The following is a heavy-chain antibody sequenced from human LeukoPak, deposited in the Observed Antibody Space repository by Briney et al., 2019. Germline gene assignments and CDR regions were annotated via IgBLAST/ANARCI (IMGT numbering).Heavy chain of an antibody. V-gene: IGHV4-4*07. D-gene: IGHD6-13*01. Sequence: SETLSLTCTVSGGSLSSYYWSWIRQPAGKGLEWIGRIYTSGSTNYNPSLKSRVTMSVDTSKNQFSLKLSSVTAADRAVYYCASLGSAAGDYWGQGTLVTVSS. CDR2: IYTSGST. CDR1: GGSLSSYY. J-gene: IGHJ4*02. CDR3: ASLGSAAGDY.